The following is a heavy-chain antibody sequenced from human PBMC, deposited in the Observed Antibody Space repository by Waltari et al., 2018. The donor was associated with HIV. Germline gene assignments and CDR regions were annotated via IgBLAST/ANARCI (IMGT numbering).Heavy chain of an antibody. CDR2: IYYSGST. V-gene: IGHV4-59*11. CDR3: ARDLGVLGSYPYHYKGMDV. Sequence: QLQLQESGPGLVKPSETLSLTCTVSGGSITDHFWSWIRQPPGKGLGWLGQIYYSGSTNYNPSLRSRVTISIDTSKSQFSLTLRSVTVADTAVYYCARDLGVLGSYPYHYKGMDVWGQGTTVTVSS. CDR1: GGSITDHF. J-gene: IGHJ6*02. D-gene: IGHD3-10*01.